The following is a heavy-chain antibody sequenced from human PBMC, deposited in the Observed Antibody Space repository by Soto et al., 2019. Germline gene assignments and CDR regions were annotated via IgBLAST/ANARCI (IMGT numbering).Heavy chain of an antibody. J-gene: IGHJ4*02. V-gene: IGHV4-59*08. CDR3: AGQGITGTARVYYFDY. Sequence: PSETLSLTCTVSGGSISSYYWSWIRQPPGKGLEWIGYIYYSGSTNYNPSLKSRVTISVDTSKNQFSLKLSSVTAADTAVYYCAGQGITGTARVYYFDYWGQGTLVTVSS. CDR2: IYYSGST. D-gene: IGHD1-20*01. CDR1: GGSISSYY.